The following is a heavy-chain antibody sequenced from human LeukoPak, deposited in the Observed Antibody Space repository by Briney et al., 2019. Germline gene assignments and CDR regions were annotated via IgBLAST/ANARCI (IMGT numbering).Heavy chain of an antibody. J-gene: IGHJ4*02. CDR3: ATGPPMTNSVDY. CDR2: FDPEDGET. D-gene: IGHD1-7*01. Sequence: GASVKVSCKVSGYTLTELSMHWVRQAPGKGLEWMGGFDPEDGETIYAQKFQGRVTMTEDTSTDTAYMELSSLRSEDTAVYYCATGPPMTNSVDYWGQGTLVTVSS. V-gene: IGHV1-24*01. CDR1: GYTLTELS.